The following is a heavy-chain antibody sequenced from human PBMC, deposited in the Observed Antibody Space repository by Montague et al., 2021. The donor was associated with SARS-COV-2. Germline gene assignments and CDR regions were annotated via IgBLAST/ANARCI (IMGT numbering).Heavy chain of an antibody. J-gene: IGHJ6*02. Sequence: SLRLSCAASGFTFSNNAMHWVRQAPGKGLEWVSFITGSSGTIYYADSVKGRFTISRDNGKNSLYLQMNGLRDEDTALYYCARVRGPTLATSFVDVWGQGTTVTVSS. D-gene: IGHD5-12*01. CDR3: ARVRGPTLATSFVDV. CDR1: GFTFSNNA. V-gene: IGHV3-48*02. CDR2: ITGSSGTI.